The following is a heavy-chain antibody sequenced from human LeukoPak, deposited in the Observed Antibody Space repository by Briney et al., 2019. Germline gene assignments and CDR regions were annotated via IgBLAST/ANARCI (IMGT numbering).Heavy chain of an antibody. CDR3: AKDGEGSNWSRGYFDY. CDR2: TSGSGDNT. V-gene: IGHV3-23*01. Sequence: GGSLRLSCAASGFTFSSYAMSWVRQAPGKGLEWVSATSGSGDNTYYADSVKGRFTISRDNSKNTLYLQMNSLRAEDTAVYYCAKDGEGSNWSRGYFDYWGQGTLVTVSS. J-gene: IGHJ4*02. D-gene: IGHD6-13*01. CDR1: GFTFSSYA.